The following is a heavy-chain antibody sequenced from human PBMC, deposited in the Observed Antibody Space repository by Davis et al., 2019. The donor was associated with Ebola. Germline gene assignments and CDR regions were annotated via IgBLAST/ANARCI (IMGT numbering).Heavy chain of an antibody. CDR1: GFTFSNYW. D-gene: IGHD3-22*01. CDR3: ARRAYDSSGYYYFDY. CDR2: INQDGSDQ. Sequence: GESLKISCAASGFTFSNYWMSWVRHAPGKGLEWVANINQDGSDQYYMDSVKGRFTISRDNAKNLVFLQINSLRVEDTAFYYCARRAYDSSGYYYFDYWGQGTLVTVSS. V-gene: IGHV3-7*03. J-gene: IGHJ4*02.